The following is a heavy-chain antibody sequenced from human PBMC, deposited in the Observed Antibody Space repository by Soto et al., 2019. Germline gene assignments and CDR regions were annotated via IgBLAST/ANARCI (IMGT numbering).Heavy chain of an antibody. Sequence: GESLKISCQGSGYTFTNYWIVWVRQLPGKGLEWMGIIYPRDSHTTYSPSFQGQVTISDDKSLNSAFLQWSSLRASDTATYYCARFAATSGINAFDVWGPGTMVTVS. D-gene: IGHD1-1*01. CDR3: ARFAATSGINAFDV. CDR2: IYPRDSHT. CDR1: GYTFTNYW. V-gene: IGHV5-51*01. J-gene: IGHJ3*01.